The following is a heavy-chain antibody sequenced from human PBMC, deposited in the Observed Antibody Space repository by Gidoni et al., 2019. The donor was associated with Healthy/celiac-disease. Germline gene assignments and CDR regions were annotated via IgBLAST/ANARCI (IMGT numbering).Heavy chain of an antibody. CDR2: ISAYNGNT. D-gene: IGHD2-21*01. CDR1: GYTFTSYG. CDR3: AREPGVVVIADNNWFDP. V-gene: IGHV1-18*01. J-gene: IGHJ5*02. Sequence: QVQLVQSGAEVKKPGASVKVSCKASGYTFTSYGISWVRQAPGQWLEWMGWISAYNGNTNYAQKLQGRVTMTTDTSTSTAYMELRSLRSDDTAVYYCAREPGVVVIADNNWFDPWGQGTLVTVSS.